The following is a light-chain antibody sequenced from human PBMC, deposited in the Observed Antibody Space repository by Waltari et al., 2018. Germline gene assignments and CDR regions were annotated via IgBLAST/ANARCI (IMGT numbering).Light chain of an antibody. J-gene: IGLJ2*01. CDR2: KDK. CDR3: QSSDTSGTS. Sequence: SSELTQPPSVSVSPGQTARITCSADALPRQYAYWYQQKPGQAPGLLIYKDKERPSGIPGRFSGASSGTTVALTIRGVQAEDEADYYCQSSDTSGTSFGGGTKLTVL. V-gene: IGLV3-25*03. CDR1: ALPRQY.